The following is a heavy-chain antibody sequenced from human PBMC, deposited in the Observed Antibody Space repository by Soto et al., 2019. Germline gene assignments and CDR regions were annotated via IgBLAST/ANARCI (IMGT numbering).Heavy chain of an antibody. D-gene: IGHD4-17*01. CDR1: GGSISSGDYY. Sequence: TSETLSLTCTVPGGSISSGDYYWSWIRQPPGEGLEWIGYIYYSGSTYYNPSLKSRVTISVDTSKNQFSLKLSSVTAADTAVYYCARSPDYGDYPNWFDPWGQGTLVTVSS. V-gene: IGHV4-30-4*01. J-gene: IGHJ5*02. CDR2: IYYSGST. CDR3: ARSPDYGDYPNWFDP.